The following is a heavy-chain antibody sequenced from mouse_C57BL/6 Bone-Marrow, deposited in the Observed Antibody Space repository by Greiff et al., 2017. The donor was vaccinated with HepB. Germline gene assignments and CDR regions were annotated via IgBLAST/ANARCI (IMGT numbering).Heavy chain of an antibody. J-gene: IGHJ3*01. CDR1: GFTFSSYA. CDR3: AREGMAGAY. Sequence: EVQLQESGGGLVKPGGSLKLSCAASGFTFSSYAMSWVRQTPEKRLEWVATISDGGSYTYYPDNVKGRFTISRDNAKNNLYLQMSHLKSEDTAMYYCAREGMAGAYWGQGTLVTVSA. CDR2: ISDGGSYT. V-gene: IGHV5-4*01.